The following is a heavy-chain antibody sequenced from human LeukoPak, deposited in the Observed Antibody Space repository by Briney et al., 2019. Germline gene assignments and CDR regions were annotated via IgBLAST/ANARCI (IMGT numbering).Heavy chain of an antibody. CDR3: ASGIAAAGD. CDR2: VDPEDGET. V-gene: IGHV1-69-2*01. Sequence: ASVKVSCKVSGYTFTDYYMHWVQQAPGNGLEWMGLVDPEDGETIYAEKFQGRVTITADTSTDTAYMELSSLRSEDTAVYDCASGIAAAGDWGQGTLVTVSS. CDR1: GYTFTDYY. D-gene: IGHD6-13*01. J-gene: IGHJ4*02.